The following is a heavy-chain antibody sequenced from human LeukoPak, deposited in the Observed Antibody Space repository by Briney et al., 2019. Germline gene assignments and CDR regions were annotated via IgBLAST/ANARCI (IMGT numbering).Heavy chain of an antibody. CDR2: IRSKAYGGTT. Sequence: GGSLRLSCTASGFTFGDYAMSWVRQAPGKGLEWVGFIRSKAYGGTTEYAASVKGRFTISRDDSKSIAYLQMNSLKTEDTAVYYCTRGRYSYGYVYHYGMDVWGQGTTVTVSS. J-gene: IGHJ6*02. CDR1: GFTFGDYA. CDR3: TRGRYSYGYVYHYGMDV. D-gene: IGHD5-18*01. V-gene: IGHV3-49*04.